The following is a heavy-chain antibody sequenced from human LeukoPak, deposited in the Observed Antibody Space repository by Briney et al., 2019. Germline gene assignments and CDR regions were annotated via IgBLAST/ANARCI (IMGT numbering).Heavy chain of an antibody. CDR2: IYWDDDK. D-gene: IGHD1-14*01. V-gene: IGHV2-5*02. CDR1: GFSLSTSGVG. Sequence: SGPTLVKPTQTLTLTCTFSGFSLSTSGVGVGWIRQPPGKALEWLALIYWDDDKRYSPSLKSRLTITKDTSKNQVVLTMTNMDPVDTATYYCAHTLRLLIRPEPAALTGTPNWFDPWGQGTLVTVSS. CDR3: AHTLRLLIRPEPAALTGTPNWFDP. J-gene: IGHJ5*02.